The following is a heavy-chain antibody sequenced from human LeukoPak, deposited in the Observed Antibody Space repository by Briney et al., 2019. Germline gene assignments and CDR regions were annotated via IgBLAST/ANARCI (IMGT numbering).Heavy chain of an antibody. CDR1: GFTVSSNY. V-gene: IGHV3-66*01. J-gene: IGHJ4*02. Sequence: GGSLRLSCAASGFTVSSNYMSWVRQAPGKGLEWVSVIYSGGSTYYADSVKGRFTISRDNAKNSLYLQMNSLRAEDTAVYYCAREAYCGGDCYSVFDYWGQGTLVTVSS. CDR3: AREAYCGGDCYSVFDY. CDR2: IYSGGST. D-gene: IGHD2-21*02.